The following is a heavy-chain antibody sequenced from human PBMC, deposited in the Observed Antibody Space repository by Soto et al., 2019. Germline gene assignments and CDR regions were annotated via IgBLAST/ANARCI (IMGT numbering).Heavy chain of an antibody. CDR1: GGTFSSYA. Sequence: SVKVSCKASGGTFSSYAISWVRQAPGQGLEWMGGIIPIFGTANYAQKFQGRVTITADESTSTAYMELSSLRSEDTAVYYCASSMTTVNTMDYWGQGTLVTVSS. V-gene: IGHV1-69*13. CDR2: IIPIFGTA. D-gene: IGHD4-17*01. J-gene: IGHJ4*02. CDR3: ASSMTTVNTMDY.